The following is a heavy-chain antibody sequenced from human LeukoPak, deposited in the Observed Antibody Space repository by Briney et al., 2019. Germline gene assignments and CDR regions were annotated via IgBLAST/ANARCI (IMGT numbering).Heavy chain of an antibody. CDR1: GGSISSSSYY. V-gene: IGHV4-39*07. CDR3: ARDVWGSYWFDY. Sequence: PSETLSLTCTVSGGSISSSSYYWGWLRQPPGTGLEWIGSIYYSGSTYYNPSLKSRVTMSVDTTKNQFSLKLSSVTAADTAVYYCARDVWGSYWFDYWGQGTLVTVSA. D-gene: IGHD1-26*01. J-gene: IGHJ4*02. CDR2: IYYSGST.